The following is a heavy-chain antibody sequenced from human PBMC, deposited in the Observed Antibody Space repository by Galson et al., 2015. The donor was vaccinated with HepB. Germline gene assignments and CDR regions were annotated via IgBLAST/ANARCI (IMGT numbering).Heavy chain of an antibody. J-gene: IGHJ6*02. CDR1: GFTFNTYP. D-gene: IGHD6-19*01. CDR3: ARGSAAGTWGYGMGV. V-gene: IGHV3-30-3*01. Sequence: SLRLSCAASGFTFNTYPMHWVRQAPGKGLEWVAVISYHGINEYYADFVKGRFSISRDNSRNTLYLQTNSLTVEDTALYYCARGSAAGTWGYGMGVWGQGTTVTVSS. CDR2: ISYHGINE.